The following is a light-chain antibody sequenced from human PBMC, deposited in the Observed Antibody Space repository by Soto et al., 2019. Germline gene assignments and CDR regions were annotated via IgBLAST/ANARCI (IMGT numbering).Light chain of an antibody. CDR3: QQYDSTPWT. CDR1: QSVLSSSNNKNY. V-gene: IGKV4-1*01. Sequence: DIVMTQSPDSLAVSLGERATINCKSSQSVLSSSNNKNYLTWYQQKLGQPPRLLIYWASTRESGVPDRFSGSGAGADITLTINNLKAEDLTVYYCQQYDSTPWTFGQGTNVEIK. CDR2: WAS. J-gene: IGKJ1*01.